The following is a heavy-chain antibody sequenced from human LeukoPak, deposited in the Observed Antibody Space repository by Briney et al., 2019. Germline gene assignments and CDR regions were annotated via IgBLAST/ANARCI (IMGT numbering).Heavy chain of an antibody. CDR2: IGTAGDT. J-gene: IGHJ4*02. D-gene: IGHD3-10*01. CDR3: ARVSGSGSYDY. CDR1: GFTFSSYD. Sequence: PGGSLRLSCAASGFTFSSYDMHWVRQAPGKGLEWVSAIGTAGDTYYPGSVKGRFTISRENAKNSLYLQMNSLRAGDTAVYYCARVSGSGSYDYWGQGTLVTVSS. V-gene: IGHV3-13*01.